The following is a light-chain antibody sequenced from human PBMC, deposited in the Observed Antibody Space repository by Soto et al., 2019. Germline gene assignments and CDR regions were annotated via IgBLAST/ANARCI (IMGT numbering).Light chain of an antibody. J-gene: IGLJ1*01. CDR2: EVS. V-gene: IGLV2-14*01. CDR1: SSDVGGYDY. Sequence: QSVLTQPASVSGSPGQSITISCTGTSSDVGGYDYVSWYQLHPGKAPKLMVFEVSNRPSGVSYRFSASMSGNTASLTISGLQSEDEAHYLFSSYSITTALLFGPGTKGTV. CDR3: SSYSITTALL.